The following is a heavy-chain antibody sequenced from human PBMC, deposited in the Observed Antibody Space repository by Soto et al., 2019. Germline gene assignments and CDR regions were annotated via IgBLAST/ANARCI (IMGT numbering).Heavy chain of an antibody. J-gene: IGHJ4*02. V-gene: IGHV4-4*07. Sequence: QVQLQESGPGLVKPSETLSLTCTVSGGSISSHYWSWIRQPAGKGLEWIGRIFTSGNTNYNPSLKSRVTRSVDTTKNQISRKLSSVTVADTAVYFCAREVAPIGGNFGYWGQGPLVPVSS. CDR1: GGSISSHY. CDR3: AREVAPIGGNFGY. CDR2: IFTSGNT. D-gene: IGHD5-12*01.